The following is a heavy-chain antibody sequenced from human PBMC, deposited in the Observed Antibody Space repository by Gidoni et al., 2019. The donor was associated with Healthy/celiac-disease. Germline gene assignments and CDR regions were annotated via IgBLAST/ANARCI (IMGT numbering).Heavy chain of an antibody. V-gene: IGHV4-34*01. CDR2: INHSGST. D-gene: IGHD2-8*01. CDR3: ALVYAKWRHNWFDP. CDR1: GGSFSGYY. J-gene: IGHJ5*02. Sequence: QVQLQQWGAGLLKPSETLSLTCAVYGGSFSGYYWSWIRQPPGKGLEWIGEINHSGSTNYNPSLKSRVTISVDTSKNQFSLKLSSVTAADTAVYYCALVYAKWRHNWFDPWGQGTLVTVSS.